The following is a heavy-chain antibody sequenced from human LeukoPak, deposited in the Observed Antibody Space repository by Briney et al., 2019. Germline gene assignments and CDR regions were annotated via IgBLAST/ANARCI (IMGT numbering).Heavy chain of an antibody. J-gene: IGHJ5*02. CDR2: INPSGGST. CDR3: ARGCGFGVVMPNCFDP. CDR1: GYSFISYH. D-gene: IGHD3-3*01. V-gene: IGHV1-46*01. Sequence: ASVKVSCKASGYSFISYHMHWVRQAPGQGLEWMGIINPSGGSTSYAQKFQGRIIMTRDTSTSTFYMELSSLRSEDTAVYYCARGCGFGVVMPNCFDPWGQGTLVTVSS.